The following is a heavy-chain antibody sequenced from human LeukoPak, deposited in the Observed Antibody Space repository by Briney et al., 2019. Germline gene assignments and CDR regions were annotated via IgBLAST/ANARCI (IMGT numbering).Heavy chain of an antibody. CDR2: INHSGST. D-gene: IGHD3-3*01. V-gene: IGHV4-34*01. CDR3: ARMYYDFWSGYSNWFDP. J-gene: IGHJ5*02. CDR1: GGSFSGYY. Sequence: SETLSLICAVYGGSFSGYYWSWIRQPPGKGLEWIGEINHSGSTNYNPSLKSRVTISVDTSKNQFSLKLSSVTAADTAVYYCARMYYDFWSGYSNWFDPWGQGTLVTVSS.